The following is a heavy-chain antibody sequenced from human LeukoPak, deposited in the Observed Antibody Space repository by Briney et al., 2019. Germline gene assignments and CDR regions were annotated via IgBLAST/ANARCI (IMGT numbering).Heavy chain of an antibody. V-gene: IGHV1-46*01. D-gene: IGHD6-13*01. CDR3: ARGFSSLYYMDV. J-gene: IGHJ6*03. CDR1: GYTFTSYY. CDR2: IDPSGGST. Sequence: ASVKVSCKASGYTFTSYYMHWVRQAPGQGLEWIGIIDPSGGSTTSAQNFQGRVTMTMDMSTSTVYMELSSLRSEDTAVYYCARGFSSLYYMDVWGQGTTVTVSS.